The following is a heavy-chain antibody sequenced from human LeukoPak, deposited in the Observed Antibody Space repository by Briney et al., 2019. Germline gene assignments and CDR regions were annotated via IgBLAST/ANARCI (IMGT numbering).Heavy chain of an antibody. CDR2: TYYRSTWYN. D-gene: IGHD2-2*01. CDR3: ARRLTQYDCFDP. CDR1: GDSVSSNSVT. V-gene: IGHV6-1*01. J-gene: IGHJ5*02. Sequence: SQTLSLTYAISGDSVSSNSVTWNWIRQSPSRGLDWLGRTYYRSTWYNDYAVSVRGRITVNPDTSKNQFSLHLNSVTPEDTAVYYCARRLTQYDCFDPWGQGILVTVSS.